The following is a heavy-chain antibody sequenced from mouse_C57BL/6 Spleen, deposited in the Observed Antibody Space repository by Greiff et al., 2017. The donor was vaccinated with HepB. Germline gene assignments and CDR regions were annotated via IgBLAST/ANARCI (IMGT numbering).Heavy chain of an antibody. CDR1: GYTFTDYN. CDR3: ARRIYDVYYDFGY. D-gene: IGHD2-3*01. Sequence: VQLQQSGPELVKPGASVKMSCKASGYTFTDYNMHWVKQSHGKSLEWIGYINPNNGGTSYNQKFKGKATLTVNKSSSTAYMELRSLTSEDSAVYYCARRIYDVYYDFGYWGQGTTLTVSS. CDR2: INPNNGGT. J-gene: IGHJ2*01. V-gene: IGHV1-22*01.